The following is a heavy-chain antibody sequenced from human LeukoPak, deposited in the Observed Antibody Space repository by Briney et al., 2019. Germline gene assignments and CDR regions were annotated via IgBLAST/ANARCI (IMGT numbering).Heavy chain of an antibody. D-gene: IGHD2-15*01. J-gene: IGHJ5*02. V-gene: IGHV4-34*01. CDR2: INHSGST. Sequence: SETLSLTCAVYGGSFSVYYWSWIRQPPGKGLEWIGEINHSGSTNYNPSLKSRVTISVDTSKNQFSLKLSSVTAADTAVYYCARHGLPRYCSGGSCYSVWLPHNWFDPRGQGTLVTVSS. CDR1: GGSFSVYY. CDR3: ARHGLPRYCSGGSCYSVWLPHNWFDP.